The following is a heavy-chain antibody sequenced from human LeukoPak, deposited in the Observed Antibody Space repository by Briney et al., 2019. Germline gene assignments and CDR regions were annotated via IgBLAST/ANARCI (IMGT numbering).Heavy chain of an antibody. J-gene: IGHJ4*02. D-gene: IGHD6-6*01. CDR2: MNPNSGNT. CDR1: GYTFTSYD. CDR3: ARGSLGSSSAFDY. V-gene: IGHV1-8*03. Sequence: ASVTVSCKASGYTFTSYDINWVRQAPGQGLEWMGWMNPNSGNTGYAQKFQGRVTITRNTSISTAYMELSSLRSEDTAVYYCARGSLGSSSAFDYWGQGTLVTVSS.